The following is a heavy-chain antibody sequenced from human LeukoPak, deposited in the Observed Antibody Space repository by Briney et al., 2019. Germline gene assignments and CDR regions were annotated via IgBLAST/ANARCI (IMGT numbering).Heavy chain of an antibody. CDR1: GGSVSSYY. CDR3: ARDLATMTHFDY. CDR2: IYYSGST. D-gene: IGHD3-22*01. J-gene: IGHJ4*02. Sequence: PSETLSLTCTVSGGSVSSYYWSWIRQPPGKGLEWIGSIYYSGSTYYNPSLKSRVTISVDTSKNQFSLKLSSVTAADTAVYYCARDLATMTHFDYWGQGTLVTVSS. V-gene: IGHV4-59*02.